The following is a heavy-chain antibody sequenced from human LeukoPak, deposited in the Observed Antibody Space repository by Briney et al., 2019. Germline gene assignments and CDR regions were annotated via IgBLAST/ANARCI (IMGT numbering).Heavy chain of an antibody. CDR3: ARGWYYYGSGSSTTYYYYGMDV. V-gene: IGHV1-2*02. CDR1: GYTFTGYY. CDR2: INPNSGGT. D-gene: IGHD3-10*01. Sequence: GASVKVSCKASGYTFTGYYMHWVRQAPGQRLEWMGWINPNSGGTNYAQKFQGRVTMTRDTSISTAYMELSRLRSEDTAVYYCARGWYYYGSGSSTTYYYYGMDVWGQGTTVTVSS. J-gene: IGHJ6*02.